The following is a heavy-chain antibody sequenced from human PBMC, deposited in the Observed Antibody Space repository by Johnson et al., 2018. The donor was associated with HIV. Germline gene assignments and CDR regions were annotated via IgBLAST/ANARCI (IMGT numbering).Heavy chain of an antibody. CDR1: GFTFSSYC. V-gene: IGHV3-7*05. D-gene: IGHD1-26*01. Sequence: VQLVESGGGVVQPGGSLRLSCAASGFTFSSYCMSWVRQAPGKGLEWVANIKQDGSEKYYVDSVKGRFTISRDNAKNSLYLQMNSLRAEDTAVYYCARDRHYSGSDCDAFDIWGQGTMVTVSS. CDR3: ARDRHYSGSDCDAFDI. CDR2: IKQDGSEK. J-gene: IGHJ3*02.